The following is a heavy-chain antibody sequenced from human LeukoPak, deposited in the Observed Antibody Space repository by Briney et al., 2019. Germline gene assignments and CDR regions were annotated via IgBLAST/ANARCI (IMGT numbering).Heavy chain of an antibody. D-gene: IGHD3-10*01. CDR1: GGSISTSNYY. CDR3: ARELWFGGTNWFDP. J-gene: IGHJ5*02. V-gene: IGHV4-39*07. Sequence: SETLSLTCTVSGGSISTSNYYWGWVRQPPGRGLEWIGSIYYSGSTYYNPSLKSRVTISVDTSKNQFSLKLSSVTAADTAVYYCARELWFGGTNWFDPWGQGTLVTVSS. CDR2: IYYSGST.